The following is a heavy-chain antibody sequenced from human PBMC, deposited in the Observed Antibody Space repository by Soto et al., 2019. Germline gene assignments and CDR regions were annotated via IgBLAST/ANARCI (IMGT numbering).Heavy chain of an antibody. CDR1: GYTFTGYY. D-gene: IGHD2-15*01. V-gene: IGHV1-2*04. CDR3: ARDHYCSGGSCYSYGMDV. J-gene: IGHJ6*02. Sequence: GASVKVSCKASGYTFTGYYMHWVRQAPGQGLEWMGWINPNSGGTNYAQKFQGWVTMTRDTSISTAYMELSRLRSDDTAVYYCARDHYCSGGSCYSYGMDVWGQGTTVTVSS. CDR2: INPNSGGT.